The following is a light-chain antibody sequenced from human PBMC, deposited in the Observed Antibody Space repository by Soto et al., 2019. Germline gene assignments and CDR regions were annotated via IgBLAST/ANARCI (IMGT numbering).Light chain of an antibody. J-gene: IGKJ5*01. CDR1: QDISDV. CDR2: DAS. Sequence: DIQMPQSPSALSASVGARVTITCQASQDISDVLNWYQQQPGKAPKVLIYDASKLQTGVPSRFSGRGSGKDFTFTISSLQPDDSGTYYCQQFYDLPITFGQGHDWRL. CDR3: QQFYDLPIT. V-gene: IGKV1-33*01.